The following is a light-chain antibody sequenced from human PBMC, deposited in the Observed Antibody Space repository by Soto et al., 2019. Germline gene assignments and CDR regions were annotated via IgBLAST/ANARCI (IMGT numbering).Light chain of an antibody. J-gene: IGKJ1*01. V-gene: IGKV3-20*01. CDR3: LQYGIPLWT. CDR1: QSVTANY. Sequence: EIALTQSPGTLSLSPGERATLSCRASQSVTANYLAWYQQKPGQAPRLLIYAASIGATGIPDRFSGSGSGTDFTLTISRLEHEDSAVYYCLQYGIPLWTFGQGTKVDIK. CDR2: AAS.